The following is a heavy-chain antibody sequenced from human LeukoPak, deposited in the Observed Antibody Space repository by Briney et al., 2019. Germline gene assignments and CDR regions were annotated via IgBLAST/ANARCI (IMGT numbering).Heavy chain of an antibody. D-gene: IGHD2-15*01. V-gene: IGHV1-8*01. CDR3: ARDRAYCSGGSCYHYFDY. CDR1: GYTFTSYD. Sequence: GASVKVSCKASGYTFTSYDINWVRQATGQGLEWMGWMNPNSGNTGYAQKFQGRVTMTRNTSISTAYMELSSLRSDDTAVYYCARDRAYCSGGSCYHYFDYWGQGTLVTVSS. CDR2: MNPNSGNT. J-gene: IGHJ4*02.